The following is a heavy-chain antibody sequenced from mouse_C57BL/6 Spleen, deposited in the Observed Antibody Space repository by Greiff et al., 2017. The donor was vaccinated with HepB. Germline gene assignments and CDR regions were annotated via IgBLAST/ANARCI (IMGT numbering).Heavy chain of an antibody. J-gene: IGHJ3*01. V-gene: IGHV1-69*01. D-gene: IGHD1-1*01. CDR2: IDPSDSYT. Sequence: QVQLQQPGAELVMPGASVKLSCKASGYTFTSYWMHWVKQRPGQGLEWIGEIDPSDSYTNYNQKFKGKSTLTVDKSSSTAYMQLSSLTSVDSSVYSFSRYLFYYFNVLFAYWGQGTLVTVSA. CDR1: GYTFTSYW. CDR3: SRYLFYYFNVLFAY.